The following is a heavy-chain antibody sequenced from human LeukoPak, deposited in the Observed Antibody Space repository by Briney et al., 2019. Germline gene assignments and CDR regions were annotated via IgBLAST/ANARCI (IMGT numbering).Heavy chain of an antibody. J-gene: IGHJ5*02. CDR1: GGSISSSSYY. CDR2: IYYSGST. D-gene: IGHD3-3*01. CDR3: ARQLYYDFWSGYSTNWFDP. V-gene: IGHV4-39*01. Sequence: SETLSLTCTVSGGSISSSSYYWGWIRQPPGKGLEWIGRIYYSGSTYYNPSLKSRVTISVDTSKNQFSLKLSSVTAADTAVYYCARQLYYDFWSGYSTNWFDPWGEGTLVTVSS.